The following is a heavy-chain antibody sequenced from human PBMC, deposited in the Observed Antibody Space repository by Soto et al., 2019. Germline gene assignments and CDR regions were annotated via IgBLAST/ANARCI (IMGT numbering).Heavy chain of an antibody. Sequence: EVQLLESGGGVVQPGGSLRLSCAASGFTFNSYAMHWVRQAPGKGLEWVSSISGSGSSPYYADSVKGRFIISRDNSKNTLHLQMSGLRAEDTATFYCAKDADEGIAVAATFFENWGQGTLVTVSS. V-gene: IGHV3-23*01. CDR1: GFTFNSYA. CDR2: ISGSGSSP. J-gene: IGHJ4*02. CDR3: AKDADEGIAVAATFFEN. D-gene: IGHD6-19*01.